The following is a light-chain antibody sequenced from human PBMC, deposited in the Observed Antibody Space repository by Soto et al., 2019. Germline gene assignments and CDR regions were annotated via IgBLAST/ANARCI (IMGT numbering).Light chain of an antibody. V-gene: IGLV2-8*01. CDR3: SSYAGSNNLV. CDR1: SSDVGGYNY. Sequence: QSALTQPPSASGSPGQSVTLSCTGTSSDVGGYNYVSWYQQHPGKAPKLMIYEDSKRPSGVPDRFSGSKSGNTASLTVSGLQAEDEADYYCSSYAGSNNLVFGGGTKLTVL. CDR2: EDS. J-gene: IGLJ2*01.